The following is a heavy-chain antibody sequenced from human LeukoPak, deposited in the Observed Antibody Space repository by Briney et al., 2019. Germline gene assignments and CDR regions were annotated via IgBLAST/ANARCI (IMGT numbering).Heavy chain of an antibody. V-gene: IGHV3-7*03. CDR1: GLIFNTYW. CDR2: IKEDGSET. CDR3: EAYGSV. Sequence: GGSLRLSCVASGLIFNTYWMTWVRQAPGKGLEWVANIKEDGSETNYVDFVKGRFTISRDNDKNTVYLQMNSLRAEDTAVYYCEAYGSVWGQGTLVIVSS. D-gene: IGHD3-10*01. J-gene: IGHJ4*02.